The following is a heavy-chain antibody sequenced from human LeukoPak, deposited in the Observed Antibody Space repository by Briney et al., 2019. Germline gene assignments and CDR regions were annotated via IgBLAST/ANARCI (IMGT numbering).Heavy chain of an antibody. CDR3: AKFDRGLQTYDAFDI. D-gene: IGHD4-11*01. CDR1: GFTFSSYG. CDR2: ISYDGSNK. Sequence: PGRSLRLSCAASGFTFSSYGMHWVRQAPGKGLEWVAVISYDGSNKYYADSVKGRFTISRDNSKNTLYLQMNSLRAEDTAVYYCAKFDRGLQTYDAFDIWGQGTMVTVSS. V-gene: IGHV3-30*18. J-gene: IGHJ3*02.